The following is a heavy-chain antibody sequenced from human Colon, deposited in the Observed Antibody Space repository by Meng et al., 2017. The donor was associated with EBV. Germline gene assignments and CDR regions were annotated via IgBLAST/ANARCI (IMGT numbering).Heavy chain of an antibody. D-gene: IGHD3-3*01. CDR3: VRDRPSWT. CDR1: GFTLITYW. V-gene: IGHV3-74*01. Sequence: EAQVVESAGCSVQPGVALRLSCAASGFTLITYWMHWVRQVPGKGLIWVSRVKPDGTSTYYADSVGGRFTISRDNAKNTVYLQMNTLRAEDTAVYYCVRDRPSWTWGQGTLVTVSS. J-gene: IGHJ5*02. CDR2: VKPDGTST.